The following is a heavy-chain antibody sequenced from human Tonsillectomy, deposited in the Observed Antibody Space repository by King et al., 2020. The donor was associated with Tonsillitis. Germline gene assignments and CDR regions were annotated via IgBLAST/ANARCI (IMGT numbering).Heavy chain of an antibody. CDR3: ARGDYSHNSYFAY. D-gene: IGHD4-11*01. CDR1: GFTFSHYA. Sequence: VQLVESGGGVVQPGRSLRLSCTASGFTFSHYAIHWVRQAPGKGLEWVALISYDETKRNYADSVKGRFTISRDNSQNTVYLQITSLRAEDAAVYYCARGDYSHNSYFAYWGQGTLVTVSS. CDR2: ISYDETKR. V-gene: IGHV3-30-3*01. J-gene: IGHJ4*02.